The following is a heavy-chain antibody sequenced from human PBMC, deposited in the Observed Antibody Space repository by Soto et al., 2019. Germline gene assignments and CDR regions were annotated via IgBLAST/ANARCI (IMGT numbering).Heavy chain of an antibody. Sequence: GGSLRLSCSASGFPFSNYAMHWVRQAPGKGLEYVSAINYNGGTTYYVDSVKGRFTISRDNSKNTLYLQMSSLKVEDTAMYHCVTWGGIEARNLDHWGQGTLVTVSS. J-gene: IGHJ4*02. D-gene: IGHD6-6*01. CDR3: VTWGGIEARNLDH. CDR2: INYNGGTT. V-gene: IGHV3-64D*06. CDR1: GFPFSNYA.